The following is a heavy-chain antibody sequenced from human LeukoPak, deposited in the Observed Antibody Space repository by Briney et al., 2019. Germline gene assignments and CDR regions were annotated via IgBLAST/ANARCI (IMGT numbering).Heavy chain of an antibody. CDR2: IWYDGSHE. J-gene: IGHJ4*02. D-gene: IGHD6-13*01. CDR3: AKERKDILAAGTDY. CDR1: GFTFSNFA. V-gene: IGHV3-33*06. Sequence: GMSLRLSCAASGFTFSNFAMHWVRQVPGKGLEWVALIWYDGSHESYADSVKGRFSISRDNSKNTLYLQMNSLRVDDTAVYYCAKERKDILAAGTDYWRPGTLVTVSS.